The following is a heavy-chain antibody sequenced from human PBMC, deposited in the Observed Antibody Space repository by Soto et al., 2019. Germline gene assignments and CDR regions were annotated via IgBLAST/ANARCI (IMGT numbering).Heavy chain of an antibody. D-gene: IGHD2-15*01. V-gene: IGHV3-13*01. J-gene: IGHJ6*02. Sequence: GGSLRLSCAASGFTFSSYDMHWVRQATGKGLEWVSAIGTAGDTYYPGSVKGRFTISRENAKNSLYLQMNSLRAGDTAVYYCAGLSSRRRGGSYYYGMDVWGQETTVTVSS. CDR1: GFTFSSYD. CDR3: AGLSSRRRGGSYYYGMDV. CDR2: IGTAGDT.